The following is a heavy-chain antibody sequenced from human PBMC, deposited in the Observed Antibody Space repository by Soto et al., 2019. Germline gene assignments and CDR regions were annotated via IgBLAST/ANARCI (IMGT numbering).Heavy chain of an antibody. J-gene: IGHJ4*02. CDR3: ARESEDLTSNFDY. CDR2: ISSTTNYI. Sequence: GGSLRLSCAASGFTFTGHSMNWVRQAPGKGLEWVSSISSTTNYIYYADSMKGRFTVSRDNAKNSVYLEMNSLSAEDTAVYYCARESEDLTSNFDYWGQGTLVTVSS. V-gene: IGHV3-21*01. CDR1: GFTFTGHS.